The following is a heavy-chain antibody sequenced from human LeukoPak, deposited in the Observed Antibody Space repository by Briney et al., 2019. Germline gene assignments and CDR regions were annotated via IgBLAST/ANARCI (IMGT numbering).Heavy chain of an antibody. CDR3: ARGTGYYYYYMDV. J-gene: IGHJ6*03. CDR2: INPNSGGT. V-gene: IGHV1-2*02. Sequence: ASVKVSCKASGGTFSSYAISWVRQAPGQGLEWMGWINPNSGGTNYAQKFQGRVTMTRDTSISTAYMELSRLRSDDTAVYYCARGTGYYYYYMDVWGKGTTVTVSS. D-gene: IGHD4-17*01. CDR1: GGTFSSYA.